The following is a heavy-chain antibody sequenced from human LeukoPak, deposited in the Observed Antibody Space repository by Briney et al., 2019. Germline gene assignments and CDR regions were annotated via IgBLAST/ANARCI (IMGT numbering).Heavy chain of an antibody. CDR1: GGSFSGYY. D-gene: IGHD3-22*01. CDR2: INHSGST. CDR3: ARGDYYDSSGYYPFDY. V-gene: IGHV4-34*01. J-gene: IGHJ4*02. Sequence: SETLSLACAVYGGSFSGYYWSWIRQPPGKGLEWIGEINHSGSTNYNPSLKSRVTISVDMSKNQFSLKLSSVTAADTAVYYCARGDYYDSSGYYPFDYWGQGTLVTVSS.